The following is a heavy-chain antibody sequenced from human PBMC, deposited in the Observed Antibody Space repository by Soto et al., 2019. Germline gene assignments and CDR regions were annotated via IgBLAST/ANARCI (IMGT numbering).Heavy chain of an antibody. J-gene: IGHJ6*02. D-gene: IGHD2-15*01. V-gene: IGHV1-69*12. CDR1: GGTFSSYD. CDR2: IIPIFGTA. Sequence: QVQLVQSGAEVKKPGSSVKVSCKASGGTFSSYDISWVRQAPGQGLEWMGGIIPIFGTANYAQKFQGRVTITADESTSTAYMELSSLRSEDTAVYYCARDDPVGVGANYYYYGMDVWGQGTTVTVSS. CDR3: ARDDPVGVGANYYYYGMDV.